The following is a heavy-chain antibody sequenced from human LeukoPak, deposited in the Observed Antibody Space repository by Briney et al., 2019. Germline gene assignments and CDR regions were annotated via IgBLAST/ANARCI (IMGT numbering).Heavy chain of an antibody. CDR2: INAGTGNT. J-gene: IGHJ5*02. D-gene: IGHD3-10*01. CDR3: ARARLTLTMVRGVIITSSRSWFDP. Sequence: ASVTVSFKASGYTFTSYAMHWVRQAPGQRLEWMGWINAGTGNTKYSQKFQDRVTITRDTSASTAYIELSSLRSEDTAVYYCARARLTLTMVRGVIITSSRSWFDPWGQGTLVTVSS. V-gene: IGHV1-3*01. CDR1: GYTFTSYA.